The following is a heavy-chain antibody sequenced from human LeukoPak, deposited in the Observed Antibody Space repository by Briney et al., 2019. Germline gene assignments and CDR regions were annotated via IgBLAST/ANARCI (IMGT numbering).Heavy chain of an antibody. CDR1: GFTFSSYA. CDR3: ARFRGVVVPAAISSYYYYYYMDV. Sequence: GGSLRLSCAASGFTFSSYAMHWVRQAPGKGLVYVSAISSNGGSTYYANSVKGRFTISRDNSKNTLYLQMGSLRAEDMAVYYCARFRGVVVPAAISSYYYYYYMDVWGKGTTVTVSS. CDR2: ISSNGGST. J-gene: IGHJ6*03. V-gene: IGHV3-64*01. D-gene: IGHD2-2*02.